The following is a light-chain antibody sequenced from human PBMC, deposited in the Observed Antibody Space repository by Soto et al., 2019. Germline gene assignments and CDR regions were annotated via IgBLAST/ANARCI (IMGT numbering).Light chain of an antibody. CDR2: AAS. CDR1: QGIRND. CDR3: LQHSTYPLT. J-gene: IGKJ1*01. Sequence: DLQMTQFPSSLSASVGDRVTITCRASQGIRNDLGWYQQKPGKAPKRLIYAASSLQSGVPSRFSGSGSGTVFILAISSLQPEDSATFYCLQHSTYPLTFGQGTKVEIK. V-gene: IGKV1-17*01.